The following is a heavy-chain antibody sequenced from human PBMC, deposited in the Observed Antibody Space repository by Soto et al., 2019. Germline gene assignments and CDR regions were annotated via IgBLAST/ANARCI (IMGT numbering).Heavy chain of an antibody. V-gene: IGHV3-23*01. CDR1: GFGFSSYA. CDR3: AKDPAYYDFWSGPGGWFGP. J-gene: IGHJ5*02. D-gene: IGHD3-3*01. Sequence: GGSLRLSCAASGFGFSSYAMIWVRQAPGKGLEWVSALSGSSESTYYADSVKGRFTISRDNSKNTLYLQMNSLRAEDTAVYYCAKDPAYYDFWSGPGGWFGPWGQGTLVTVSS. CDR2: LSGSSEST.